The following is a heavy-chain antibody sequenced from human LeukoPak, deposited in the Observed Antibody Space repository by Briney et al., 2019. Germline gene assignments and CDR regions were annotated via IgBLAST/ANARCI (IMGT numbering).Heavy chain of an antibody. V-gene: IGHV4-59*01. CDR1: GSSISSYY. CDR3: ARASPYGSGSYVSY. J-gene: IGHJ4*02. Sequence: SETLSLTCTVSGSSISSYYWSWIRQPPGKGLEWIGYIYYSGSTNYNPSLKSRVTISVDTSKNQFSLKLSSVTAADTAVYYCARASPYGSGSYVSYWGQGTLVTVSS. CDR2: IYYSGST. D-gene: IGHD3-10*01.